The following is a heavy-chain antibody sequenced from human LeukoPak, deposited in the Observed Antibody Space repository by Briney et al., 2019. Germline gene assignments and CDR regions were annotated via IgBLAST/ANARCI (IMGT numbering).Heavy chain of an antibody. CDR3: AREDIAARPVSEY. D-gene: IGHD6-6*01. CDR2: ISSSGSTI. Sequence: GGSQRLSCAASGFTFSDYYMSWIRQAPGKGLEWVSYISSSGSTIYYADSVKGRFTISRDNAKNSLYLQMNSLRAEDTAVYYCAREDIAARPVSEYWGQGTLVTVSS. J-gene: IGHJ4*02. V-gene: IGHV3-11*04. CDR1: GFTFSDYY.